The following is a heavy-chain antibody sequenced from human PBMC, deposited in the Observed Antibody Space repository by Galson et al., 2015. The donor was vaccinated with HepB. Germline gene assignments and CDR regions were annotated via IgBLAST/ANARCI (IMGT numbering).Heavy chain of an antibody. D-gene: IGHD2-2*01. J-gene: IGHJ6*03. CDR2: IDWDDDK. CDR1: GFSLTTRTMC. Sequence: PALVKPTQTLTLTCTFSGFSLTTRTMCVSWIRQPPGKALEWLAHIDWDDDKYYIKSLKTRLNISKDTSKNQVVLTLANMDPVDTATYYCARTREVIVPVARGYKYYYMDVWGNGTTVTVSS. V-gene: IGHV2-70*01. CDR3: ARTREVIVPVARGYKYYYMDV.